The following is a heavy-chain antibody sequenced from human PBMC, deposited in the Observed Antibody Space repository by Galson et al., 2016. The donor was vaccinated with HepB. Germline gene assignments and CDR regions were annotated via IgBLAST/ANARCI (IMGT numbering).Heavy chain of an antibody. V-gene: IGHV3-9*01. J-gene: IGHJ6*04. CDR3: AKDIGRGTSYYFYGMEV. Sequence: SLRLSCAASGFTLDNYAMHWVRQAPGKGLEWVSGISWNSGAIGYADSVKGRFTVSRDNAKNSLYLQMNSLRAEDTALYYCAKDIGRGTSYYFYGMEVWGKGTTVTVSS. CDR2: ISWNSGAI. CDR1: GFTLDNYA. D-gene: IGHD3/OR15-3a*01.